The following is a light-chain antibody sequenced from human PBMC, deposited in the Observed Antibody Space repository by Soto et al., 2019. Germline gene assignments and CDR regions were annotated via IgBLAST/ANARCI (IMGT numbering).Light chain of an antibody. CDR3: QSYYSSLSGYVV. CDR1: SSNIGAGYD. J-gene: IGLJ2*01. V-gene: IGLV1-40*01. CDR2: GNS. Sequence: QSVLTQPPSVSGAPGQRVTISCTGSSSNIGAGYDVHWYQQLPGTAPKLLIYGNSNRPSGVPDRFSGSKSGTSASLAITGLQAEDEADYYCQSYYSSLSGYVVFGGVTKLTVL.